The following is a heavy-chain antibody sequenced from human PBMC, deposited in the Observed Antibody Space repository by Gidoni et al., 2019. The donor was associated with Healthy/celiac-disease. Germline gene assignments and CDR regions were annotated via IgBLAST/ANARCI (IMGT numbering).Heavy chain of an antibody. D-gene: IGHD6-25*01. V-gene: IGHV3-49*03. CDR3: TRDRLTRIDY. J-gene: IGHJ4*02. Sequence: EVQLVESGGGLVQPGRSLRLSCTASGFTFGDYAMSWFRQAPGKGLEWVGFIRSKAYGGTTEYAASVKGRFTISRDDSKSIAYLQMNSLKTEDTAVYYCTRDRLTRIDYWGQGTLVTVSS. CDR2: IRSKAYGGTT. CDR1: GFTFGDYA.